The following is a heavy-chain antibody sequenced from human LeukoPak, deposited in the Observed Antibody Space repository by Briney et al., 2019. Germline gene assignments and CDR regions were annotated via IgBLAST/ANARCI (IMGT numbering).Heavy chain of an antibody. D-gene: IGHD3-9*01. J-gene: IGHJ3*02. CDR1: GFTFSSYA. Sequence: PGGSLRLSCAASGFTFSSYAMSWVRQAPGKGLEWVSAISGSGGSTYYADSVKGRFTISRDNSKNTLYLQMNSLRAEDTAVYYCAKFGIRYFDWLFSNDAFDIWGQGTMVTVSS. CDR3: AKFGIRYFDWLFSNDAFDI. CDR2: ISGSGGST. V-gene: IGHV3-23*01.